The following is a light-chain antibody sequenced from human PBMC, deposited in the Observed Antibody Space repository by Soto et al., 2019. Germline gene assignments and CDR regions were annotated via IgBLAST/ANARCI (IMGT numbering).Light chain of an antibody. CDR1: QSISNY. V-gene: IGKV1-39*01. CDR2: DSS. Sequence: DIQMTQSPSSLSASVGDRVTITCRASQSISNYLNWYQQKPGKAHKLLIYDSSSLQSGVPSRFSGSGSGTDFKLTSISLQPEDFATYYCQQSYRPPRTFGQGTKVDIK. J-gene: IGKJ1*01. CDR3: QQSYRPPRT.